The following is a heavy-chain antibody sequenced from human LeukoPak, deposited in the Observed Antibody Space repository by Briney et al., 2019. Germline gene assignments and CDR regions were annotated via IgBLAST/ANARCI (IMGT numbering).Heavy chain of an antibody. Sequence: GGSLRLSCAASGFTFGSYAMSWVRQAPGKGLEWVSAISGSGGSTYYADSVKGRFTISRDNSKNTLYLQMNSLRAEDTAVYYCGRSGDFWSGSGVAYWGQGTLVTVSS. CDR1: GFTFGSYA. V-gene: IGHV3-23*01. CDR2: ISGSGGST. D-gene: IGHD3-3*01. J-gene: IGHJ4*02. CDR3: GRSGDFWSGSGVAY.